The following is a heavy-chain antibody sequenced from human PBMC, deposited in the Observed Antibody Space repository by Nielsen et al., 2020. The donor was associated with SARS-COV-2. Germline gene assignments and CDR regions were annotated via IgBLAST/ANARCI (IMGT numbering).Heavy chain of an antibody. J-gene: IGHJ5*02. CDR3: AIDPDGWLPREGWFDP. Sequence: ASLTVSCTASGYPFTGSYMHWVLPAPGQGLEWMARITPNSGGTNYAQKFQGRFTMTRDTSLSTAYMELSRLRSDDTAVYYCAIDPDGWLPREGWFDPWGQGTLVTVSS. V-gene: IGHV1-2*06. CDR1: GYPFTGSY. D-gene: IGHD6-19*01. CDR2: ITPNSGGT.